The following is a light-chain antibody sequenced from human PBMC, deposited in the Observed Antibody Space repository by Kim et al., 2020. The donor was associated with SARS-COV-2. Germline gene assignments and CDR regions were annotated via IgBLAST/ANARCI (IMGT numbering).Light chain of an antibody. CDR1: QGISKY. J-gene: IGKJ1*01. Sequence: ACVGGRVTITCRASQGISKYLVWFQQKPGKAPKSLIYAATSLRSGVPSKFGGSGSGTDFTLTISSLQPEDSATYYCQQYNSYPPTFGQGTKVDIK. V-gene: IGKV1-16*02. CDR3: QQYNSYPPT. CDR2: AAT.